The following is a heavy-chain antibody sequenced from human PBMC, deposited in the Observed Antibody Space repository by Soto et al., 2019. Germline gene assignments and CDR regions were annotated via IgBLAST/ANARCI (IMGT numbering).Heavy chain of an antibody. V-gene: IGHV1-8*01. CDR2: MNPNSGNT. D-gene: IGHD6-13*01. CDR3: ARLRRYSSSLAP. CDR1: GYTFTSYD. J-gene: IGHJ5*02. Sequence: ASVKVSCKASGYTFTSYDINWVRQATGQGLEWTGWMNPNSGNTGYAQKFQGRVTMTRNTSISTAYMELSSLRSEDTAVYYCARLRRYSSSLAPWGQGTLVTVSS.